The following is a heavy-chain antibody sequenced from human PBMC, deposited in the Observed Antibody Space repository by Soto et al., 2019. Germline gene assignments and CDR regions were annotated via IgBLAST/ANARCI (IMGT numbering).Heavy chain of an antibody. CDR2: ISAYNGKT. V-gene: IGHV1-18*01. CDR1: GYTFTSYG. CDR3: ARDYPISSGCYRCDY. D-gene: IGHD6-19*01. J-gene: IGHJ4*02. Sequence: QVQLVQSGAEVKKPGASVKVSCKASGYTFTSYGISWVRQAPGQGLEWMGWISAYNGKTNYAQKLQGRVTMTTDTATSTVYMALRSLRSDDTAVYYCARDYPISSGCYRCDYWGQGTLVTVSS.